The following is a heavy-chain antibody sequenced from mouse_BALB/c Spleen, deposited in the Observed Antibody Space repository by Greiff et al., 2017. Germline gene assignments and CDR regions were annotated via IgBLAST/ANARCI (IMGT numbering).Heavy chain of an antibody. CDR2: ISYDGSN. D-gene: IGHD1-1*01. Sequence: EVQRVESGPGLVKPSQSLSLTCSVTGYSITSGYYWNWIRQFPGNKLEWMGYISYDGSNNYNPSLKNRISITRDTSKNQFFLKLNSVTTEDTATYYCAREPPPTTPLGGCAYWGQGSLVTVSA. V-gene: IGHV3-6*02. CDR1: GYSITSGYY. CDR3: AREPPPTTPLGGCAY. J-gene: IGHJ3*01.